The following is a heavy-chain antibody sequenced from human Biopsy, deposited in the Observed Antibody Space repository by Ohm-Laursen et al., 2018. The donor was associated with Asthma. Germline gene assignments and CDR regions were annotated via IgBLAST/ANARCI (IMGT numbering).Heavy chain of an antibody. CDR2: ISASGVRT. D-gene: IGHD3-22*01. CDR3: AKITTDRQKANNWFDP. Sequence: SQRLSCAASGFAFNNSSMTWVRQALGQGLEWVSSISASGVRTFYADSVKGRFTVSRDSSRNTLYLQLSTLRVEDSAVYFCAKITTDRQKANNWFDPWGQGTLVTVSS. J-gene: IGHJ5*02. V-gene: IGHV3-23*01. CDR1: GFAFNNSS.